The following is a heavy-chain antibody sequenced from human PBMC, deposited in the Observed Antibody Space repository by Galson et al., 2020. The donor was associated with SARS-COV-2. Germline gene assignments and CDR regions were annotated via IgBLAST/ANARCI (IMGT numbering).Heavy chain of an antibody. J-gene: IGHJ5*02. CDR3: ARVGGNDGWNWFDP. D-gene: IGHD1-1*01. Sequence: SETLSLTCSVTGGTMSKYYWSWIRQHPGKGQEWIGNIYYSGGNKYNPSLKSRVSMSVDTSENQFSLKLNSVTAADTAVYYCARVGGNDGWNWFDPLGQGTLVTVSS. V-gene: IGHV4-59*01. CDR2: IYYSGGN. CDR1: GGTMSKYY.